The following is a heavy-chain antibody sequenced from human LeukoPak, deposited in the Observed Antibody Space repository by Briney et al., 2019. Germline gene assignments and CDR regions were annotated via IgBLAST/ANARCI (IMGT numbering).Heavy chain of an antibody. CDR2: IYYSGST. CDR3: ARSLGYCSSTSCYNNEIYFDY. CDR1: GGSISSGGYY. D-gene: IGHD2-2*02. Sequence: PSETLSLTCTVSGGSISSGGYYWSWIRQHPGKGLEWIGYIYYSGSTYYNPSLKSRVTLSVGTSKNQSSLNLSSVTAADTAVYYCARSLGYCSSTSCYNNEIYFDYWGQGTLVTVSS. J-gene: IGHJ4*02. V-gene: IGHV4-31*03.